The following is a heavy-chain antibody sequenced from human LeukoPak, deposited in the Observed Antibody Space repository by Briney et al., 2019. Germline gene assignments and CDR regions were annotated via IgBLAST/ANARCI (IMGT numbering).Heavy chain of an antibody. D-gene: IGHD3-22*01. J-gene: IGHJ3*02. CDR3: ARFPGFYYDSSGYNDAFDI. CDR2: IYYSGST. CDR1: GGSISSYY. Sequence: SETLSLTCTVSGGSISSYYWSWIRQPPGKGLEWIGYIYYSGSTNYNPSLKSRVTISVDTSKNQFSLKLSSVTAADTAVYYCARFPGFYYDSSGYNDAFDIWGQGTMVTVSS. V-gene: IGHV4-59*01.